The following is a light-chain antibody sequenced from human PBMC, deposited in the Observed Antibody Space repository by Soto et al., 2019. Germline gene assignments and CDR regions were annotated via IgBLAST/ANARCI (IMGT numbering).Light chain of an antibody. CDR1: QSVSSY. CDR3: QQRSNLPPIT. CDR2: DAS. V-gene: IGKV3-11*01. J-gene: IGKJ5*01. Sequence: EIVLTQSPATLSLSPGERATLSCRASQSVSSYLAWYQQKPGQAPRLLIYDASNRATGIPARFSGSGSGPDFTLTISSLEPEDFAVYYCQQRSNLPPITFGQGTRLEIK.